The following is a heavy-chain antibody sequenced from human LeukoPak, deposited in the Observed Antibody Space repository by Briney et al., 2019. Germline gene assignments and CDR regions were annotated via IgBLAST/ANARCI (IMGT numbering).Heavy chain of an antibody. V-gene: IGHV1-8*01. CDR1: GYTFTSYD. D-gene: IGHD3-10*01. J-gene: IGHJ4*02. CDR3: ARKLPLGYFDY. CDR2: MNPNSGAT. Sequence: ASVKVSCKASGYTFTSYDFNWLRQATGQGPEWMGWMNPNSGATGYAQKFQGRVTMTRSASINTAYMELTDLRSEDTAVYYCARKLPLGYFDYWGQGTLVTVSS.